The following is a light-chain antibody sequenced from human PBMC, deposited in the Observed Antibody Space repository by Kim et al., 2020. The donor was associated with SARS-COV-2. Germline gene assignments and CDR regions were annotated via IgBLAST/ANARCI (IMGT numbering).Light chain of an antibody. V-gene: IGLV2-18*02. J-gene: IGLJ2*01. CDR2: EVS. CDR1: SSDVGSYNR. CDR3: SSYTSSSTVV. Sequence: GQSVTISCTGTSSDVGSYNRVSWYQQPPATAPKLMIYEVSNRPSGVPDRFSGSKSGNTASLTISGLQAEDEAYYYCSSYTSSSTVVFGGGTQLTVL.